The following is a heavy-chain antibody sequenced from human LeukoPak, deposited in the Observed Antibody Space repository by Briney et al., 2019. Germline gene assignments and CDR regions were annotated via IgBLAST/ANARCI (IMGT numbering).Heavy chain of an antibody. CDR1: GGSISSSNW. Sequence: SGTLSLTCAVSGGSISSSNWWSWVRQPPGKGLEWIGEIYHSGSTNYSPSLKSRVTMSVDKSKNQFSLKLSSVTAADTAVYYCARGGLWFGPYDYWGQGTLVTVSS. D-gene: IGHD3-10*01. J-gene: IGHJ4*02. CDR2: IYHSGST. CDR3: ARGGLWFGPYDY. V-gene: IGHV4-4*02.